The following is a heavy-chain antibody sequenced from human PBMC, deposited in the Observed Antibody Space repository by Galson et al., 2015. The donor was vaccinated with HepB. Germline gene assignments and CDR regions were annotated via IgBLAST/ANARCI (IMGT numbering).Heavy chain of an antibody. CDR1: GYRFNGYG. D-gene: IGHD2-15*01. CDR2: IRYTGITK. Sequence: SLRLSCATSGYRFNGYGIHWVRQAPGKGLEWVSFIRYTGITKTYADSVKGRFTISRDDSKDTAYLQMDSLRPEDTAVYYYAKDLGGSRDCSGGTCYPGDSWGQGTLVIVSS. J-gene: IGHJ4*02. CDR3: AKDLGGSRDCSGGTCYPGDS. V-gene: IGHV3-30*02.